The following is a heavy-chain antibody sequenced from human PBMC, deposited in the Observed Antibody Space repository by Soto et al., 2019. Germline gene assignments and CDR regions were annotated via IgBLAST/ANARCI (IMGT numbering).Heavy chain of an antibody. V-gene: IGHV4-59*01. CDR3: ARGDSSGYYYWFDP. J-gene: IGHJ5*02. D-gene: IGHD3-22*01. CDR2: IYYSGST. CDR1: GGSISSYY. Sequence: QVQLQESGPGLVKPSETLSLTCTVSGGSISSYYWSWIRQPPGKGLEWIGYIYYSGSTNYSPSLKSRVTISVDTSKNQFSLKLSSVTATDTAVYYCARGDSSGYYYWFDPWGQGTLVTVSS.